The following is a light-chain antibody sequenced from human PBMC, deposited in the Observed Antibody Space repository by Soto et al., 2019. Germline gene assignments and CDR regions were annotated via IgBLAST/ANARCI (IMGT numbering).Light chain of an antibody. CDR1: QSGSIGY. V-gene: IGKV3D-20*02. Sequence: EMVLTQSPGTLSLTPGERATLSCRASQSGSIGYLAWYQQKAGQAPRLLIYDASSRATGIPDRFSGSGSGTDFTLTISSLEPEDFAVYYCQQRASWVTFGQGTRLEI. CDR3: QQRASWVT. J-gene: IGKJ5*01. CDR2: DAS.